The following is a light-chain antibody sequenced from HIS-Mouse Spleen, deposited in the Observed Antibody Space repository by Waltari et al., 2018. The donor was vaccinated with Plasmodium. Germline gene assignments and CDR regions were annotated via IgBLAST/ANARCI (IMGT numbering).Light chain of an antibody. J-gene: IGLJ2*01. CDR3: SSYAGSNNLV. CDR2: EVS. Sequence: QSALTQPPSASGSPGQSVTLSCTGTSSEVAGYNYVPWYQQHPGKAPKLMIYEVSKRPSGVPDRFSGSKSGNTASLTVSGLQAEDEADYYCSSYAGSNNLVFGGGTKLTVL. V-gene: IGLV2-8*01. CDR1: SSEVAGYNY.